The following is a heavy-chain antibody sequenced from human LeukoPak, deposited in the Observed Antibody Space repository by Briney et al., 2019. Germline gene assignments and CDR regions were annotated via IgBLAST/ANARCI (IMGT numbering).Heavy chain of an antibody. CDR1: GFTFSSYV. CDR3: ARDFVVPAAMHLFGFDP. J-gene: IGHJ5*02. D-gene: IGHD2-2*01. V-gene: IGHV3-30*04. Sequence: PGGSLRLSCAASGFTFSSYVMHWVRQAPGKGLEWVAIISYDGSNEYYADSVKGRFTISRDNSKNTLYLQMNSLRAADTAVYYCARDFVVPAAMHLFGFDPWGQGTLVTVSS. CDR2: ISYDGSNE.